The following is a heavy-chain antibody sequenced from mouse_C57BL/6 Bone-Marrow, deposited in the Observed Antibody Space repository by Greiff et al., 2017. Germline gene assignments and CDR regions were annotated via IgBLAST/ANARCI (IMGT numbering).Heavy chain of an antibody. CDR2: SRNKANDYTT. Sequence: EVKVVESGGGLVQSGRSLRLSCATSGFTFSDFYMEWVRQAPGKGLEWIAASRNKANDYTTEYSASVKGRFIVSRDTSQSILYLQMNALRAEDTAIYYCARDSYVYDRDWYFDVWGTGTTVTVSA. J-gene: IGHJ1*03. D-gene: IGHD2-2*01. CDR1: GFTFSDFY. CDR3: ARDSYVYDRDWYFDV. V-gene: IGHV7-1*01.